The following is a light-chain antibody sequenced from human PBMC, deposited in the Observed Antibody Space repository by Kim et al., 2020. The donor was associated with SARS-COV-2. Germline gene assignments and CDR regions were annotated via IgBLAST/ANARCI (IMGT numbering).Light chain of an antibody. V-gene: IGKV3-11*01. CDR1: QSVSTY. J-gene: IGKJ4*01. Sequence: CSPGDQAARSCQASQSVSTYLAWYQPRSGQAPRVLFFYASNRATGIPARFSGSGSGTDFTLTISSLQPEDFAVCYCQQRSSWPLTFGGGNKVDIK. CDR3: QQRSSWPLT. CDR2: YAS.